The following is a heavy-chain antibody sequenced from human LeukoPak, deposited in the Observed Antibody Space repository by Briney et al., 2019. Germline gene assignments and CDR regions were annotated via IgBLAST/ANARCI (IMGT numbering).Heavy chain of an antibody. CDR2: ISGSSGHT. J-gene: IGHJ3*02. Sequence: GGSLRLSCAASGLTFSSYAMSWVRQAPGKGLEWVSAISGSSGHTYYADSVKGRFTISRDNAKNSLYLQMNSLRAEDTAVYYCARDGYGSGKLAFDIWGQGTMVTVSS. CDR1: GLTFSSYA. CDR3: ARDGYGSGKLAFDI. V-gene: IGHV3-21*01. D-gene: IGHD3-10*01.